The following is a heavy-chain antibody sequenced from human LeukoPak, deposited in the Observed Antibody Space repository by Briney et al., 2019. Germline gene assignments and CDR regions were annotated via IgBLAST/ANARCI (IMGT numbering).Heavy chain of an antibody. CDR3: AKPGFGELLSSYYMDV. D-gene: IGHD3-10*01. CDR2: IRYDGSNK. Sequence: GGSLRLSCAASGFTFSSYWMSWVRQAPGKGLEWVAFIRYDGSNKYYADSVKGRFTISRDNSKNTLYLQMDSLRAEDTAVYYCAKPGFGELLSSYYMDVWGKGTTVTISS. V-gene: IGHV3-30*02. J-gene: IGHJ6*03. CDR1: GFTFSSYW.